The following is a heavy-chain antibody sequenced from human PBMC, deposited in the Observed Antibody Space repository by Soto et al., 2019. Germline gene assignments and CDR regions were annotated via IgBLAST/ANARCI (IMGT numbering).Heavy chain of an antibody. V-gene: IGHV6-1*01. D-gene: IGHD1-7*01. CDR2: TYYRSRWYN. J-gene: IGHJ6*03. CDR1: GDSVSSNSAA. CDR3: AGTSSLQWYYMDV. Sequence: SQTLSLTCVISGDSVSSNSAAWNWIRQSPSRGLEWLGRTYYRSRWYNDYAVSVRSRITVNADTSKNQFSLHLNSVTPEDTAVYYFAGTSSLQWYYMDVRAKRTTVTGSS.